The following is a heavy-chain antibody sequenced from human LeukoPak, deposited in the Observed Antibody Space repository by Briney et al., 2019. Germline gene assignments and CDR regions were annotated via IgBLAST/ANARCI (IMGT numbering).Heavy chain of an antibody. D-gene: IGHD3-3*01. CDR3: ARENNLWSGSTNWFDP. V-gene: IGHV4-30-2*06. CDR1: GGSISSGGYS. Sequence: SQTLSLTCAVSGGSISSGGYSWSWIRQSSGKGLEWIGYIYHSGSTYYNPSLKSRVTISVDRSKNQFSLKLSSVTAADTAVYYCARENNLWSGSTNWFDPWGQGTLVTVSS. J-gene: IGHJ5*02. CDR2: IYHSGST.